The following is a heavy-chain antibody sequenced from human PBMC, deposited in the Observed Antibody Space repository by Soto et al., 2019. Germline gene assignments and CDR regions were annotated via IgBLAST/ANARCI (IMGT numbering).Heavy chain of an antibody. D-gene: IGHD2-21*02. J-gene: IGHJ4*02. CDR2: VNPSGGHT. V-gene: IGHV1-46*01. Sequence: VQLMQSGAEVKKPGASVKVSCKASGDTFTDYYIHCVRQAPGQGLEWMGTVNPSGGHTTYAQNYLGRMTMTRDTSTSTLSVELTSLTSEDTAVYYCARGGHVVVVTAALDYWGQGTLVTVSS. CDR3: ARGGHVVVVTAALDY. CDR1: GDTFTDYY.